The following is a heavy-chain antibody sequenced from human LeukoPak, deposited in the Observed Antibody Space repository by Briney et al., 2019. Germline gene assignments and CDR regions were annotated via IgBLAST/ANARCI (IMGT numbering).Heavy chain of an antibody. CDR1: SGSISSSSYS. Sequence: SETLSLNCTVSSGSISSSSYSWGWIRQPPGKGLEWIGTIYYSGSTYYNPSVKSRVTISVDTSKNQFSLKLSSVTAADTAVYYCASLLRTSRDDYNFDYWGQGTLVTVSS. V-gene: IGHV4-39*01. CDR3: ASLLRTSRDDYNFDY. D-gene: IGHD5-24*01. CDR2: IYYSGST. J-gene: IGHJ4*02.